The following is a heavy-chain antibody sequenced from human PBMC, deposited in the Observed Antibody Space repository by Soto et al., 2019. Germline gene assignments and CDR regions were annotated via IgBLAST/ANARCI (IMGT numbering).Heavy chain of an antibody. J-gene: IGHJ4*02. CDR1: GFTFSSYA. CDR3: AKQSMARIHDFDF. Sequence: QVQQVESGGGVVQPGGSLRLSCAASGFTFSSYAMHWVRQAPGKGLEWVAVISYDGNTKYYADTVKGRFTISRDNSDNTLSMQMNSPRVEDTAVYSCAKQSMARIHDFDFWVQGTLVTVSS. CDR2: ISYDGNTK. V-gene: IGHV3-30*18.